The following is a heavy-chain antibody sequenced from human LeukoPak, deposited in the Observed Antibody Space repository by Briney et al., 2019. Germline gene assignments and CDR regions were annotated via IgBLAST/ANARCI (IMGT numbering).Heavy chain of an antibody. CDR2: VTGSSRYT. J-gene: IGHJ4*02. Sequence: GGSLRLSCAASGFNFSNYAMTWVRQAPGKGLEWVSVVTGSSRYTYYADSVKGRFTISRDNSKNILYLEMNSLRVEDTAIYYCAKDRSSSTSCSNYWGRGTLFTVSS. V-gene: IGHV3-23*01. CDR3: AKDRSSSTSCSNY. CDR1: GFNFSNYA. D-gene: IGHD2-2*01.